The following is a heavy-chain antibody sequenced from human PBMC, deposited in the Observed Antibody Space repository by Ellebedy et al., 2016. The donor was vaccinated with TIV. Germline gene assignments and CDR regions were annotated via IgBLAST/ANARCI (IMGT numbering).Heavy chain of an antibody. CDR2: ISSSSSYI. J-gene: IGHJ4*02. D-gene: IGHD3-16*02. Sequence: PGGSLRLSCAASGFTFSSYSMNWVRQAPGKGLEWVSSISSSSSYIYYADSVKGRFTISRDNAKNSLYLQMNNLRAEDTAVYYCARDNTFGGVIVDYWGQGTLVTVSS. CDR3: ARDNTFGGVIVDY. CDR1: GFTFSSYS. V-gene: IGHV3-21*01.